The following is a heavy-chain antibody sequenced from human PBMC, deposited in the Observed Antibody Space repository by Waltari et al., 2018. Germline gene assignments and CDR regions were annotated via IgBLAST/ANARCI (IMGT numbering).Heavy chain of an antibody. Sequence: QVQLVQSGAEVKKPGASVKVSCKASGYTFTNYGISGVRQAPGQGLEWMGWLSVYNGNTNYAQKLKGRVTMTTDTSTSTAYMELRSLRSDDTAVYYCARGVPGSWPDYYFDHWGQGTLVTVSS. J-gene: IGHJ4*02. CDR1: GYTFTNYG. CDR2: LSVYNGNT. CDR3: ARGVPGSWPDYYFDH. D-gene: IGHD3-10*01. V-gene: IGHV1-18*01.